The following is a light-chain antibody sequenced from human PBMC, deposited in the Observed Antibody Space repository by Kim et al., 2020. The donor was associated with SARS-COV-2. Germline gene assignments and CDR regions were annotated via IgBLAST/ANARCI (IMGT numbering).Light chain of an antibody. V-gene: IGLV1-40*01. CDR2: GNS. J-gene: IGLJ3*02. CDR3: QSYDSSLSGNWV. Sequence: VTISCTGSRTNIGAGYDVHWYQQLPGTAPNLLIYGNSNRPSGVPDRFSGSKSGTSASLAITGLQAEDEADYYCQSYDSSLSGNWVFGGGTQLTVL. CDR1: RTNIGAGYD.